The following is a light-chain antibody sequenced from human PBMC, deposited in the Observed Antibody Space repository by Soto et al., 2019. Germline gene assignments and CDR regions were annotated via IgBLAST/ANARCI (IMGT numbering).Light chain of an antibody. J-gene: IGLJ2*01. V-gene: IGLV4-69*01. CDR1: SGHINYA. CDR2: VNSDGSH. CDR3: QTWDRGAHVV. Sequence: QPVLTQSPSASASPGDSVKLTCTLSSGHINYAIAWHQQQPGKGPRYLMKVNSDGSHNNGDGIPGRFSGSSSGAERHLTIYSLQSGDEAIYYCQTWDRGAHVVFGGGTKLTVL.